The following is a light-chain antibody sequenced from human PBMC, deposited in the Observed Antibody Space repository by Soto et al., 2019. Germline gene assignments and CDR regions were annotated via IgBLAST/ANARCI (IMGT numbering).Light chain of an antibody. CDR2: EVS. CDR3: SSYTTSSTLA. CDR1: SSDIGGYTY. Sequence: QSVLTQPASVSGSPGQSITISCTGTSSDIGGYTYVSWYQQHPGKAPKLMIYEVSNRPSGVSNRFSGSKSGNTASLTISGLQAEDEADYYCSSYTTSSTLAFGGGTKLTVL. V-gene: IGLV2-14*01. J-gene: IGLJ3*02.